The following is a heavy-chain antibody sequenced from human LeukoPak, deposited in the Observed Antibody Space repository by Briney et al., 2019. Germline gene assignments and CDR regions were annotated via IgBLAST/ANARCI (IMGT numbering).Heavy chain of an antibody. D-gene: IGHD7-27*01. J-gene: IGHJ6*02. CDR1: GFTFSTYG. CDR2: IKQDGSEK. Sequence: PGGSLRLSCAASGFTFSTYGMSWVRQAPGKGLEWVANIKQDGSEKYYVDSVEGRFTISRDNAKNSLYLQMNSLRAEDTAVYYCARDSLINWGPGYYYYGMDVWAKGPRSPSP. V-gene: IGHV3-7*01. CDR3: ARDSLINWGPGYYYYGMDV.